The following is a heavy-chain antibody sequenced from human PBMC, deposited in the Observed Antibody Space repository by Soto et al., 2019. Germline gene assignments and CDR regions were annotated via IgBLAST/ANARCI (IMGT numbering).Heavy chain of an antibody. Sequence: QVQLQESGPGLVKPSQTLSLTCTVSGGSNIRDGYYWSWIRQHPGKGLEWIAYISYSGSSYSNPSLKSRVTISADTSKNQFSLRLTSVTAEDTAVYFCARATPAGSADFWGQGTLVTVSS. CDR3: ARATPAGSADF. CDR2: ISYSGSS. CDR1: GGSNIRDGYY. D-gene: IGHD2-2*01. J-gene: IGHJ4*02. V-gene: IGHV4-31*03.